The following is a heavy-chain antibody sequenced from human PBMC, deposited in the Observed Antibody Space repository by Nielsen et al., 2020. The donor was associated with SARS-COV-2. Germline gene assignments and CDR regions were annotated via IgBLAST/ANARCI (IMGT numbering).Heavy chain of an antibody. D-gene: IGHD3-10*01. CDR1: GYGFNKFW. Sequence: GESLKISCEASGYGFNKFWIAWVRQMPGRGLEWMGIIYPGDYDTRYSPAFQGRVTISIDKSTNTVFLQWTRLKDSDAALYFCARASSGVTHPYHLDYWGQGPLVTVSS. CDR2: IYPGDYDT. CDR3: ARASSGVTHPYHLDY. V-gene: IGHV5-51*01. J-gene: IGHJ4*02.